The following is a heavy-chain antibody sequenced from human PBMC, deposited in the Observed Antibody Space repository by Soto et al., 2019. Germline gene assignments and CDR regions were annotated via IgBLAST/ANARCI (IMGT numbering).Heavy chain of an antibody. CDR3: ARLYYDFWSGYYGAYYYYYMDV. V-gene: IGHV4-59*01. J-gene: IGHJ6*03. D-gene: IGHD3-3*01. Sequence: SETLSLTCTVSGGSISSYYWSWIRQPPGKGLEWIGYIYYSGSTNYNPSLKSRVTISVDTSKNQFSMKLSSVTAADTAVYYCARLYYDFWSGYYGAYYYYYMDVWGKGTTVTVSS. CDR1: GGSISSYY. CDR2: IYYSGST.